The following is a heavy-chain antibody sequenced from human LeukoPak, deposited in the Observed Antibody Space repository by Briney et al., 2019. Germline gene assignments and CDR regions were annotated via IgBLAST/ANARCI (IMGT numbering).Heavy chain of an antibody. Sequence: SQTLSLTCTVSGGSISSGGYYWSGIRQPPGKGLEWIGYIYHSGSTYYNPSLKSRVTISVDRSKNQFSLRLSSVTAADTAVYYCARIEYSSLSAFDIWGQGTMVTVSS. V-gene: IGHV4-30-2*01. CDR2: IYHSGST. CDR3: ARIEYSSLSAFDI. CDR1: GGSISSGGYY. J-gene: IGHJ3*02. D-gene: IGHD6-6*01.